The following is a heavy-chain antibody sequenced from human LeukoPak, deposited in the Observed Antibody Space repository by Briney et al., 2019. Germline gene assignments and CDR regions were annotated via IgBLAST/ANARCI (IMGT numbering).Heavy chain of an antibody. J-gene: IGHJ6*02. CDR3: ARAARPPYYYYGMDV. CDR1: GFSFSSYG. D-gene: IGHD6-6*01. CDR2: ISGGGGST. Sequence: GRSLCPSCAASGFSFSSYGTGWVRHAAGEWLGWVSAISGGGGSTYYADSREGWLSTSRDNSQNTLYLQMNNLRAEDTAVYYCARAARPPYYYYGMDVWGQGTTVTVSS. V-gene: IGHV3-23*01.